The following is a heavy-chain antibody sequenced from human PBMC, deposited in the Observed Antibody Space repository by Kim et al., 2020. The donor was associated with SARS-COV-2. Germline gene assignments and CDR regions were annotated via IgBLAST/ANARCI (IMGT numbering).Heavy chain of an antibody. CDR2: INSDGSST. D-gene: IGHD1-26*01. V-gene: IGHV3-74*01. CDR1: GFTFSSYW. J-gene: IGHJ1*01. CDR3: ASPPSSEWELSFAEYFQH. Sequence: GGSLRLSCAASGFTFSSYWMHWVRQAPGKGLVWVSRINSDGSSTSYADSVKGRFTISRDNAKNTLYLQMNSLRAEDTAVYYCASPPSSEWELSFAEYFQHWGQGTLVTVSS.